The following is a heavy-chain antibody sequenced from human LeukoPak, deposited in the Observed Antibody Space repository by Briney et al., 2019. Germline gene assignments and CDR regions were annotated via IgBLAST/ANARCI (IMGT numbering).Heavy chain of an antibody. Sequence: KPSETLSLTCTVSGGPIKSSNYYWGWIRQPPGEGPEWIGTIYYSGSTYYNPSLKSRVTISGDASKNHFSLNLTSMTAADTAVYYCARLPKGLYDYAYWGQGTLVTVSS. D-gene: IGHD2/OR15-2a*01. J-gene: IGHJ4*02. CDR2: IYYSGST. V-gene: IGHV4-39*02. CDR1: GGPIKSSNYY. CDR3: ARLPKGLYDYAY.